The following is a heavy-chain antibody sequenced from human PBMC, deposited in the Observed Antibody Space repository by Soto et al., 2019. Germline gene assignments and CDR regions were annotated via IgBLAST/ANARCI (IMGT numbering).Heavy chain of an antibody. J-gene: IGHJ6*02. V-gene: IGHV4-39*01. CDR2: INYSGST. D-gene: IGHD2-2*01. CDR1: SGSISSSSNH. Sequence: SETLSLTCTVSSGSISSSSNHWGWIRQPPGKGLEWIGNINYSGSTYYNPSLQSRLTISVDTSNNQFSLKLSSVTAADTAVYYCARLHGYCISSSCHGHYAMDVWGQGTTVTVSS. CDR3: ARLHGYCISSSCHGHYAMDV.